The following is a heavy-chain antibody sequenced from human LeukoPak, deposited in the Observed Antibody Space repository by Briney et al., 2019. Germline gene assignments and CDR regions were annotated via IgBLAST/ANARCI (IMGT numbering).Heavy chain of an antibody. CDR2: IYYSGST. J-gene: IGHJ4*02. D-gene: IGHD3-3*01. V-gene: IGHV4-39*07. CDR1: GGSISSSSYY. Sequence: SETLSLTCTVSGGSISSSSYYWGWIRQPPGKGLEWIGSIYYSGSTYYNPSLKSRVTISVDTSKNQFSLKLNSVTAADTAVYYCARDNYDFWSGYQFDYWGQGTLVTVSS. CDR3: ARDNYDFWSGYQFDY.